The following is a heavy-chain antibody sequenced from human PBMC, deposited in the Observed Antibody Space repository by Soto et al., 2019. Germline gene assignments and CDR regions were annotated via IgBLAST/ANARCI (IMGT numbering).Heavy chain of an antibody. Sequence: ASVKVSCKASGYTFTSYAMHWVRQAPGQRLEWMGWINAGNGNTKYSQKFQGRVTITRDTSASTAYMELSSLRSEDTAVYYCARPPPAYYYDSSGYPQRVPYEEYFQHWGQGTLVTVYS. V-gene: IGHV1-3*01. CDR3: ARPPPAYYYDSSGYPQRVPYEEYFQH. CDR2: INAGNGNT. J-gene: IGHJ1*01. D-gene: IGHD3-22*01. CDR1: GYTFTSYA.